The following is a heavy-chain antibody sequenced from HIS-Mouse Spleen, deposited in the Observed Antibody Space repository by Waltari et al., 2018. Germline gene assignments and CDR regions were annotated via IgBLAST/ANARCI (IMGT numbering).Heavy chain of an antibody. CDR1: GYTFTSYD. CDR2: MNPNSGNT. CDR3: ARIGSHRRGYSYGYWFDP. D-gene: IGHD5-18*01. J-gene: IGHJ5*02. V-gene: IGHV1-8*01. Sequence: QVQLVQSGAEVKKPGGSVKVSCKASGYTFTSYDINWVRQATGQGLEWMGWMNPNSGNTGYAQKFQGRVTMTRNTSISTAYMELSSLRSEDTAVYYCARIGSHRRGYSYGYWFDPWGQGTLVTVSS.